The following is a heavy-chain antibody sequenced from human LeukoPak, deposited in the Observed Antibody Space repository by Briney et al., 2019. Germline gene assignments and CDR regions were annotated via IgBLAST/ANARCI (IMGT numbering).Heavy chain of an antibody. CDR2: INHSGST. CDR3: ARVDINYSSSWYSSAY. D-gene: IGHD6-13*01. J-gene: IGHJ4*02. CDR1: GGSINSGGYS. Sequence: PSQTLSLTCAVSGGSINSGGYSWSWIRQPPGKGLEWIGEINHSGSTNYNPSLKSRVTISVDTSKNQFSLKLSSVTAADTAVYYCARVDINYSSSWYSSAYWGQGTLVTVSS. V-gene: IGHV4-30-2*01.